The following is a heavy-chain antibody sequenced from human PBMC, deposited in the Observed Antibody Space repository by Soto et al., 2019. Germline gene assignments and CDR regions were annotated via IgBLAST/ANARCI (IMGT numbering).Heavy chain of an antibody. Sequence: PSETLSLTCAVYGGSFSGYYWSWIRQPPGKGLEWIGEINHSGSTNYNPSLKSRVTISVDTSKNQFSLKLSSVTAADTAVYYCARARYFDWLRRAKTLDYWGQGTLVTVSS. V-gene: IGHV4-34*01. CDR2: INHSGST. J-gene: IGHJ4*02. CDR1: GGSFSGYY. CDR3: ARARYFDWLRRAKTLDY. D-gene: IGHD3-9*01.